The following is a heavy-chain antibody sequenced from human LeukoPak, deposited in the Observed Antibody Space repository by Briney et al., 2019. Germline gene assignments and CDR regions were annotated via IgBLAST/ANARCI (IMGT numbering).Heavy chain of an antibody. J-gene: IGHJ4*02. CDR2: IYHSGRT. Sequence: SETLSLTCTVSGGSISSGTHYWGWIRQPPGPGLEWIGSIYHSGRTYFNPSLKSRVTISVDTTKNQFSLRLSSVTAADTAVYYCARHHNPSWYAYYFDFWGQGTLVTVSS. V-gene: IGHV4-39*01. CDR1: GGSISSGTHY. CDR3: ARHHNPSWYAYYFDF. D-gene: IGHD6-13*01.